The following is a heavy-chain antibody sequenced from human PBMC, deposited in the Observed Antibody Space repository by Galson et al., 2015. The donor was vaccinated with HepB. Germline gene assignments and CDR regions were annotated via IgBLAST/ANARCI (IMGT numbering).Heavy chain of an antibody. V-gene: IGHV1-24*01. CDR2: FDPEDGET. CDR3: AITTGAYGSGSKPFDP. Sequence: SVKVSCKVSGYTLTELSMHWVRQAPGKGLEWMGGFDPEDGETIYAQKFQGRVTMTEDTSTDTAYMELSSLRSEDTAVYYCAITTGAYGSGSKPFDPWGQGTLVTVSS. CDR1: GYTLTELS. J-gene: IGHJ5*02. D-gene: IGHD3-10*01.